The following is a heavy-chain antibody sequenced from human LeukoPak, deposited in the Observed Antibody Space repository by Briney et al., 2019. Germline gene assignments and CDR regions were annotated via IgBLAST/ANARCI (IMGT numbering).Heavy chain of an antibody. V-gene: IGHV3-23*01. CDR2: ISGSGGNT. CDR1: AFTFARHW. Sequence: GRSLRLSCVASAFTFARHWMSWVRQAPGKWLVWVSGISGSGGNTYYADSVKGRITISRDNSKNTLYLQMNSLRAEDTAVYYCAKEPGEGAGSYYNYWGQGTLVTVSS. CDR3: AKEPGEGAGSYYNY. J-gene: IGHJ4*02. D-gene: IGHD3-10*01.